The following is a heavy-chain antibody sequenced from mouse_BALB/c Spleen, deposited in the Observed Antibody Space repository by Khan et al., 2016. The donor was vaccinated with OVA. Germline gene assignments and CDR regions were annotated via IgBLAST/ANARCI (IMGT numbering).Heavy chain of an antibody. CDR2: INPSNDYT. V-gene: IGHV1-4*01. Sequence: QMQLEESRAELARPGASVKMSCKASGYTFTSYTIHWVKQRPGQAPEWIGHINPSNDYTNYNQNFKDKATLIVDKSSTTAYMQLSSLTSEDSAVYYCVREWAYHRSDGWFAYWGQGTLVTVSA. D-gene: IGHD2-14*01. J-gene: IGHJ3*01. CDR3: VREWAYHRSDGWFAY. CDR1: GYTFTSYT.